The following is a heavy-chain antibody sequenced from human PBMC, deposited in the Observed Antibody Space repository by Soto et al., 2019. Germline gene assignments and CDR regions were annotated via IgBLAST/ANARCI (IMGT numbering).Heavy chain of an antibody. CDR2: IYPGDSET. V-gene: IGHV5-51*01. J-gene: IGHJ5*02. Sequence: PEKISRKGCGYVLTNYWIGWVGEMPGKGLEWMGIIYPGDSETRYSPSFQGQVTISADKSISTAYLQWSSLKASDTAMYYCATLLGYCSGGSCYSGGSWFDPWGQGTLVTVSS. CDR3: ATLLGYCSGGSCYSGGSWFDP. CDR1: GYVLTNYW. D-gene: IGHD2-15*01.